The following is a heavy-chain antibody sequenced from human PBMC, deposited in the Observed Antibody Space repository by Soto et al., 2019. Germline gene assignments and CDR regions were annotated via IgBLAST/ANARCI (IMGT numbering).Heavy chain of an antibody. D-gene: IGHD3-10*01. Sequence: QVQLQQWGAGLLKPSETLSLTCAVYGGSFSGYYWSWIRQPPGKGLEWIGEINHSGSTNYNPSLKSRVTISVDTSKNQFSLKLSSVTAADTAVYYCARDYGRNFDYWGQGTLVTVSS. J-gene: IGHJ4*02. CDR3: ARDYGRNFDY. V-gene: IGHV4-34*01. CDR2: INHSGST. CDR1: GGSFSGYY.